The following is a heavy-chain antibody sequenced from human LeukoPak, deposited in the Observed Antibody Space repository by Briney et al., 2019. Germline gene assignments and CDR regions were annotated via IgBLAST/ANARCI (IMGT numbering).Heavy chain of an antibody. CDR3: ARLPGRDYYYYGMDV. CDR2: IYYSGST. CDR1: GGSISSSNW. J-gene: IGHJ6*02. Sequence: SETLSLTCAVSGGSISSSNWWSWIRQPPGKGLEWIGYIYYSGSTNYNPSLKSRVTISVDTSKNQFSLKLSSVTAADTAVYYCARLPGRDYYYYGMDVWGQGTTVTVSS. D-gene: IGHD3-10*01. V-gene: IGHV4-59*08.